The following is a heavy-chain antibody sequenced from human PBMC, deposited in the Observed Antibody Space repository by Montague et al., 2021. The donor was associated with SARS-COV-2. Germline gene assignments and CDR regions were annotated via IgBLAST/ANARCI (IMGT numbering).Heavy chain of an antibody. V-gene: IGHV2-70*01. CDR1: GFSLSTSGMC. Sequence: PALVKPTQTLTLTCTFSGFSLSTSGMCVSWIRQPPGKALEWLAXXXWXXXKYXSTSLKTRLTISKDTSKNQVVLTMTNMDPVDTATYYCARNTPSVAFDYWGQGTLVTVSS. D-gene: IGHD6-19*01. CDR3: ARNTPSVAFDY. CDR2: XXWXXXK. J-gene: IGHJ4*02.